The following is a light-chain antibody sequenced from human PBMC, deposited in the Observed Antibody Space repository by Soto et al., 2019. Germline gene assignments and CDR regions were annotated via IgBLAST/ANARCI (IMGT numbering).Light chain of an antibody. Sequence: DIPVTQSPPTLSASVGDRVTITCRASQTISTWMAWYQQKPGKAPKLLVYDASTLQSGVASRFSGSGSGTEFTLIISCLQPDDSATYYCQQYTNTNNPWMFGQGTKVEI. CDR1: QTISTW. CDR2: DAS. CDR3: QQYTNTNNPWM. J-gene: IGKJ1*01. V-gene: IGKV1-5*01.